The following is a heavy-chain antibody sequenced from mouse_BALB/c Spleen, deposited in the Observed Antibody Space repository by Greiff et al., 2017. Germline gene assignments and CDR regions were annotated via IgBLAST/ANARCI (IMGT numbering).Heavy chain of an antibody. V-gene: IGHV1-69*02. J-gene: IGHJ3*01. CDR1: GYTFTSYW. D-gene: IGHD1-2*01. CDR2: IYPSDSYT. Sequence: VVRPGASVKLSCKASGYTFTSYWINWVKQRPGQGLEWIGNIYPSDSYTNYNQKFKDKATLTVDKSSSTAYMQLSSPTSEDSAVYYCTLTTATWFAYWGQGTLVTVSA. CDR3: TLTTATWFAY.